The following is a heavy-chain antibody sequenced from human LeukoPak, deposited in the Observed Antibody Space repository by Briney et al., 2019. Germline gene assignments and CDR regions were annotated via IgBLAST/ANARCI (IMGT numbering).Heavy chain of an antibody. V-gene: IGHV4-39*07. CDR3: ARVSRSPTTLFDY. J-gene: IGHJ4*02. D-gene: IGHD1/OR15-1a*01. CDR1: GGSISGSSYY. CDR2: IYYSGST. Sequence: PSETLSLTCTVSGGSISGSSYYWGWIRQPPGKGLEWIGSIYYSGSTYYNPSLKSRVTISVDASKNQFSLKLSSVTAADTAVYYCARVSRSPTTLFDYWGQGTLVTVSS.